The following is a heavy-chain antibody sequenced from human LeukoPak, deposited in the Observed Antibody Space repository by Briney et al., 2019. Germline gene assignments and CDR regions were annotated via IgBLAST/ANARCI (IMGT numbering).Heavy chain of an antibody. Sequence: PGGSLRLSCAASGFTFSSYGMNWVRQAPGKGLEWVSYISPSSSTIYYADSVKGRFTVSRDNATNSLYLQMNSLRAEDTAVYYCAREHAAYGSGCTVAYWGQGTLVTVSS. CDR3: AREHAAYGSGCTVAY. CDR2: ISPSSSTI. V-gene: IGHV3-48*01. J-gene: IGHJ4*02. D-gene: IGHD6-19*01. CDR1: GFTFSSYG.